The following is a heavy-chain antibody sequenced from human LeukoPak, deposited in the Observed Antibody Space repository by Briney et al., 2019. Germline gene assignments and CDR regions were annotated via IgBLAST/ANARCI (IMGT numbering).Heavy chain of an antibody. D-gene: IGHD3-16*01. CDR2: ISSSSSTI. Sequence: GGSLRLSCAASGFTFSSYSMNWVRQAPGKGLEWVSYISSSSSTIYYADSVKGRFTISRDNAKNSLYLQMNSLRAEDTAVYYCARVRWGSYLEHWGQGTLVTVSS. CDR3: ARVRWGSYLEH. V-gene: IGHV3-48*04. CDR1: GFTFSSYS. J-gene: IGHJ1*01.